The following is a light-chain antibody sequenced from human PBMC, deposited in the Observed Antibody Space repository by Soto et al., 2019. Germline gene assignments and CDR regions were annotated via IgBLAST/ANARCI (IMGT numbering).Light chain of an antibody. J-gene: IGLJ1*01. Sequence: QSVLTQPASVSGSPGESITISCTGTSSDVGGYNYVSWYQHHPGKAPKLMIYDVNHRPSGVSKRFSGSKSGNTASLTISGLQADDEADYFCISYTSSTTPYVFGTGTKVTV. CDR1: SSDVGGYNY. V-gene: IGLV2-14*03. CDR3: ISYTSSTTPYV. CDR2: DVN.